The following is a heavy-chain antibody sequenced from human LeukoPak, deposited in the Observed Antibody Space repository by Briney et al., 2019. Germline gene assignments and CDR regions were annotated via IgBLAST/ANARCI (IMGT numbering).Heavy chain of an antibody. CDR3: ARGIGTTNFDS. CDR2: IYASGST. CDR1: GDSISSGSYY. V-gene: IGHV4-61*02. Sequence: PSQTLSLTCTVSGDSISSGSYYWSWIRQPAGKGLEWIVRIYASGSTNYNPSLKSRVTISLDTSENQFSLKVNSVTAADTAVYYCARGIGTTNFDSWGQGTLVTVSS. J-gene: IGHJ4*02. D-gene: IGHD1-1*01.